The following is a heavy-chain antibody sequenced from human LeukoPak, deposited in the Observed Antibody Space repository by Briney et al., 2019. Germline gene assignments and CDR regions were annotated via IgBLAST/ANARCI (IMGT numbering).Heavy chain of an antibody. D-gene: IGHD3-16*01. V-gene: IGHV4-59*01. CDR2: IYYSGST. CDR3: ARDGGRYGIDS. J-gene: IGHJ4*02. Sequence: SETLSLTCTVSGGSISSYFWNWIRQPPGNGLEWIGYIYYSGSTNYNPSLKSRVTISVDTSKNQFSLKLSSVTAADTAVYYCARDGGRYGIDSWGQGTLVTVSS. CDR1: GGSISSYF.